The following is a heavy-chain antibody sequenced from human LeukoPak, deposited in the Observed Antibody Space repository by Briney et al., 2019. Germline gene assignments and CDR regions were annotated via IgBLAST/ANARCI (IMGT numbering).Heavy chain of an antibody. D-gene: IGHD4-17*01. Sequence: ASVKVSCKASGYTFTDYYMHWVRQAPGQGLEWMGWINPNSGGTNYAQKFQGWVTMTRDTSISTAYMELSRLRSDDTAVYYCARDLTTVTTQIYYYYYGMDVWGQGTTVTVSS. CDR2: INPNSGGT. CDR3: ARDLTTVTTQIYYYYYGMDV. J-gene: IGHJ6*02. CDR1: GYTFTDYY. V-gene: IGHV1-2*04.